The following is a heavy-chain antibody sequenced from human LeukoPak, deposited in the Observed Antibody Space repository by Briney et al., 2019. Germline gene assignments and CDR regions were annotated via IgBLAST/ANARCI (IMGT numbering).Heavy chain of an antibody. CDR1: GGTFSSYA. J-gene: IGHJ3*02. V-gene: IGHV1-69*05. CDR2: MIPIFGTA. CDR3: ARELGSGWWTHAFDI. D-gene: IGHD6-19*01. Sequence: SVKVSCXASGGTFSSYAISWVRQAPGQGLEWMGGMIPIFGTANYAQKFQGRITITTDESTSTAYMELSSLRSEDTAVYYCARELGSGWWTHAFDIWGQGTMVTVSS.